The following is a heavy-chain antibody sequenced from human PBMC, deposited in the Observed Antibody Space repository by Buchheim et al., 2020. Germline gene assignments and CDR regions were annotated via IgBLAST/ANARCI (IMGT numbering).Heavy chain of an antibody. CDR1: GGSISSGGYY. CDR3: ARGPLTYYDILTGTSHWFDP. D-gene: IGHD3-9*01. J-gene: IGHJ5*02. CDR2: IYYSGST. V-gene: IGHV4-31*03. Sequence: QLQLQESGSGLVKTSQTLSLTCTVSGGSISSGGYYWSWIRQHPGKGLEWIGYIYYSGSTYYNPSLKSRVTISVDTSKNQFSLKLSSVTAADTAVYYCARGPLTYYDILTGTSHWFDPWGQGTL.